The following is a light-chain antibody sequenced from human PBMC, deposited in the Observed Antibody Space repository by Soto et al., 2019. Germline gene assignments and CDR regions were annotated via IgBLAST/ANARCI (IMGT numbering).Light chain of an antibody. CDR1: QSISSY. CDR2: AAS. V-gene: IGKV1-39*01. Sequence: DIHMTLSTSSLSASVGHSVTIVCRASQSISSYLNWYQQKPGKAPKLLIYAASSLQSGVPSRFSGSGSGTDFTLTISSLQTEDFATYYCQQSYSTPQTFGQGTRLEIK. J-gene: IGKJ5*01. CDR3: QQSYSTPQT.